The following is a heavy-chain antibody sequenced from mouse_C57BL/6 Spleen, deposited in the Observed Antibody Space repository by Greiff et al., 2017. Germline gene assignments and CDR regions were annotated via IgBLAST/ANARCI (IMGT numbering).Heavy chain of an antibody. Sequence: VMLVESGGDLVKPGGSLKLSCAASGFTFSSYGMSWVRQTPDKRLEWVATISSGGSYTYYPDSVKGRFTIARDNAKNTLYLQMSSLKSEDTAMYYCARRGTTVVDNYFDYWGQGTTLTVAS. V-gene: IGHV5-6*02. J-gene: IGHJ2*01. CDR1: GFTFSSYG. D-gene: IGHD1-1*01. CDR2: ISSGGSYT. CDR3: ARRGTTVVDNYFDY.